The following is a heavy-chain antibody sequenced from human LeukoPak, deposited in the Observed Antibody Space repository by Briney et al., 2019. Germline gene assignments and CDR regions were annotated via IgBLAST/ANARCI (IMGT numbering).Heavy chain of an antibody. V-gene: IGHV3-48*03. D-gene: IGHD2-21*01. CDR1: EFTFSSYE. CDR3: ARETQACGGDCYDY. CDR2: ITAGGTYI. J-gene: IGHJ4*02. Sequence: GGSLGLSCEASEFTFSSYEMNWVRQAPGKGLEWVSYITAGGTYIRYADSVRGRFTISRDNAKNSLYLQMDSLKSEDTAVYYCARETQACGGDCYDYWGQGTQVTVSS.